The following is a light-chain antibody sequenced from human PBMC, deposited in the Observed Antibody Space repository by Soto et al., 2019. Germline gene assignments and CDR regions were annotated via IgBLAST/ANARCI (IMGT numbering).Light chain of an antibody. V-gene: IGKV3D-20*02. Sequence: EIVLTQSPGTLSLSPGERATLSCRASQSVSISYLAWYQQRPGQTPRLLIYGASGRATGIPARFSGSGSGTDFTLTISSLEPEDFAVYYCQQHSHWPPWTFGQGTKVDIK. J-gene: IGKJ1*01. CDR2: GAS. CDR3: QQHSHWPPWT. CDR1: QSVSISY.